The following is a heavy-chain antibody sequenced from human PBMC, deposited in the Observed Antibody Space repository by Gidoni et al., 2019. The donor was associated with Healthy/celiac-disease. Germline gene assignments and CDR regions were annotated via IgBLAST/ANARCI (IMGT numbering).Heavy chain of an antibody. CDR2: IRSKAYGGTT. J-gene: IGHJ6*02. Sequence: EVQLVESGGGLVKPGRSLRLSCTASGFPFGDYAMSWFRQAPGKGLEWVGFIRSKAYGGTTEYAASVKGRFTISRDDSKSIAYLQMNSLKTEDTAVYYCTRDCSGGSCFTHYYGMDVWGQGTTVTVSS. CDR1: GFPFGDYA. CDR3: TRDCSGGSCFTHYYGMDV. V-gene: IGHV3-49*05. D-gene: IGHD2-15*01.